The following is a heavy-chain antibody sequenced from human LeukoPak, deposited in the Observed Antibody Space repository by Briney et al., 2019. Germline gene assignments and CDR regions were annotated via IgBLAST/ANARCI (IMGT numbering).Heavy chain of an antibody. V-gene: IGHV4-34*01. Sequence: SETLSLTCAVYVEPFSNYFWSWIRQSPGKGLEWIGENNHSGSTNYNSSLTSRVTISVDTSKNQFSLNLRSMTAADTAIYYCARGLGQYDYWGQGTLVTVSS. J-gene: IGHJ4*02. D-gene: IGHD5-24*01. CDR2: NNHSGST. CDR3: ARGLGQYDY. CDR1: VEPFSNYF.